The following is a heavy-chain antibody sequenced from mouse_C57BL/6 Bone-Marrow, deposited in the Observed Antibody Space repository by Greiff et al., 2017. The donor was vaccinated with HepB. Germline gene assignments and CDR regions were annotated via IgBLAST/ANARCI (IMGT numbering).Heavy chain of an antibody. V-gene: IGHV14-4*01. D-gene: IGHD2-2*01. Sequence: VQLQQSGAELVRPGASVKLSCTASGFNIKDDYMHWVKQRPEQGLEWIGWIDPENGDTEYASKFQGKATITADTSSNTAYLQLSSLTSEDTAVYYCTTSSFYYCNDVGFAYWGQGTLVTVSA. J-gene: IGHJ3*01. CDR2: IDPENGDT. CDR1: GFNIKDDY. CDR3: TTSSFYYCNDVGFAY.